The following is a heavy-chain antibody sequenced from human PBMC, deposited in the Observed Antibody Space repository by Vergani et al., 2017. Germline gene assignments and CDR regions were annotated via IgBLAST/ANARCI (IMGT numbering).Heavy chain of an antibody. V-gene: IGHV3-11*01. CDR1: GFTFSDYY. J-gene: IGHJ3*02. Sequence: QVQLVESGGGVVQPGRSLRLSCAASGFTFSDYYMSWIRQAPGKGLEWVSYISSSGSTIYYADSVKGRFTISRDNAKNSLYLQMNSLRAEDTAVYYCARELDNWNDAGDAFDIWGQGTMVTVSS. CDR3: ARELDNWNDAGDAFDI. CDR2: ISSSGSTI. D-gene: IGHD1-20*01.